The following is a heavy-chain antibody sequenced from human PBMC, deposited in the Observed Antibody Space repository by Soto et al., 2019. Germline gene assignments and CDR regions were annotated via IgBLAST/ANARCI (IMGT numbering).Heavy chain of an antibody. V-gene: IGHV1-18*04. CDR1: GYTFTSYG. Sequence: SVKFSCTPSGYTFTSYGISWLRQAPGQGLEWMGWISAYNGNTNDAQKLQGRVTMTTYTSTSTADMELRSLRSDDTAVYFCARDWGPYCSSTSCYTGYYYGIDVWGPGPTVTVS. CDR2: ISAYNGNT. D-gene: IGHD2-2*02. J-gene: IGHJ6*01. CDR3: ARDWGPYCSSTSCYTGYYYGIDV.